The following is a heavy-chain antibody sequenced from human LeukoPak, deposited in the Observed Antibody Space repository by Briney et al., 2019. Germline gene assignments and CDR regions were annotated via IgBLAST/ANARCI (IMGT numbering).Heavy chain of an antibody. V-gene: IGHV3-11*04. J-gene: IGHJ3*02. Sequence: GGSLRLSCAASGFTFSDYYMSWIRQAPGKGLEWVSYISSSGSTIYYADSVKGRFTISRDIAKNSLYLQMNSLRAEDTAVYYCARTDIVVIPTANDAFDIWGQGTMVTVSS. CDR2: ISSSGSTI. CDR3: ARTDIVVIPTANDAFDI. D-gene: IGHD2-2*01. CDR1: GFTFSDYY.